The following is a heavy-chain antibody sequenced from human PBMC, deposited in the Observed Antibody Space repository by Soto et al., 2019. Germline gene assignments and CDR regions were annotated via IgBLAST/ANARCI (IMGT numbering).Heavy chain of an antibody. V-gene: IGHV1-3*01. Sequence: ASVKVSCMASGYTFTSYAMHWVRQAPGQRLEWMGWINAGNGNTKYSQKFQGRVTITRDTSASTAYMELSSLRSEDTAVYYCAREDRITIFGVVIGYYYYGMDVWGQGTTVTVSS. D-gene: IGHD3-3*01. CDR3: AREDRITIFGVVIGYYYYGMDV. J-gene: IGHJ6*02. CDR1: GYTFTSYA. CDR2: INAGNGNT.